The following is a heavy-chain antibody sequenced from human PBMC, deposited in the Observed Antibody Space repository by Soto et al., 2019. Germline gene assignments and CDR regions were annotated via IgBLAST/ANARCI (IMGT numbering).Heavy chain of an antibody. CDR2: IIPIFGTA. D-gene: IGHD1-26*01. V-gene: IGHV1-69*13. CDR3: AIRVGATKNYYYGMDV. CDR1: GGTFSSYA. Sequence: SVKVSCKASGGTFSSYAISWVRQAPGQGLEWMGGIIPIFGTANYAQKFQGRVTITADESTSTAYMELSSLRSEDTAVYYCAIRVGATKNYYYGMDVWGQGXTVTVSS. J-gene: IGHJ6*02.